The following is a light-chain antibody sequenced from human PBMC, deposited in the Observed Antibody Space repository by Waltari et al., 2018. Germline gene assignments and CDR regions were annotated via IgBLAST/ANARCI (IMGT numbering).Light chain of an antibody. CDR3: SSYTSSSTWV. Sequence: QSALTQPASVSGSPGQSITISCTGTSSDVGCSHHAPLYQQHPGKSPKLMIYEVSNRPSGVSNRFSGSKSGNTASLTISGLQAEDEADYYCSSYTSSSTWVFGGGTKLTVL. J-gene: IGLJ3*02. CDR1: SSDVGCSHH. CDR2: EVS. V-gene: IGLV2-14*01.